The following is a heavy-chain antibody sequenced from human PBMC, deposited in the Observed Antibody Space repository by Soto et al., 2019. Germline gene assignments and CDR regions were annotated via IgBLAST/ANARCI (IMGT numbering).Heavy chain of an antibody. CDR3: ARDLYYSSGRYFDHDGFDI. J-gene: IGHJ3*02. CDR2: ISPHNDRT. Sequence: QVQLVQSGADVKKPGASVKVSCKASGYNFTSYGISWVRQAPGQGLEWMGWISPHNDRTKYARRFQDRVTMTTETPTSTVYIELGTLRSDDTVVYYSARDLYYSSGRYFDHDGFDIWGQGTVVTVSS. D-gene: IGHD6-19*01. V-gene: IGHV1-18*01. CDR1: GYNFTSYG.